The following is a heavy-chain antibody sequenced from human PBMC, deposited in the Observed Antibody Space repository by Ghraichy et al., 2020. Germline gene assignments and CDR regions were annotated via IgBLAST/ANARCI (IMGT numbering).Heavy chain of an antibody. D-gene: IGHD3-16*02. V-gene: IGHV3-15*01. Sequence: GSLRLSCAASGLSFGYAWKSWVRQAPGKGLEWVGRIKSKADGGTTDYAAPVKGRFTISRDDSKDTLYLQMNSLKTEDTAVYYCVYPKYYFDYWGQGTLVTVSS. CDR2: IKSKADGGTT. CDR1: GLSFGYAW. J-gene: IGHJ4*02. CDR3: VYPKYYFDY.